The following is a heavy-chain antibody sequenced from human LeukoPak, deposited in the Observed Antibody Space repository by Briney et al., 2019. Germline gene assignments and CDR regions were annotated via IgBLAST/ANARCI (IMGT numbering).Heavy chain of an antibody. Sequence: GGSLRLSCAASGFTFSSYAMSWVRQAPGKGLEWVSAISGSGGSTYYADSVKGRFTISRDNAKNSLYLQMNSLRDEDTAVYYCARVLPHDYGDYGGSDYWGQGTLVTVSS. J-gene: IGHJ4*02. V-gene: IGHV3-23*01. CDR2: ISGSGGST. CDR3: ARVLPHDYGDYGGSDY. CDR1: GFTFSSYA. D-gene: IGHD4-17*01.